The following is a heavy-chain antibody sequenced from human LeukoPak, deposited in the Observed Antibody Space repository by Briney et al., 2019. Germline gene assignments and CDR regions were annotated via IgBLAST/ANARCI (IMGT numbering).Heavy chain of an antibody. CDR2: ISGSGGST. Sequence: GGSLRLSCAASGFTFSSYAMSWVRQAPGKGLEWVSAISGSGGSTYYADSVKGRFTISRDNSKNTLYLQMNSLRAEDTAVYYCARDTDIVVVPAAIPRFDPWGQGTLVTVSS. V-gene: IGHV3-23*01. CDR1: GFTFSSYA. CDR3: ARDTDIVVVPAAIPRFDP. J-gene: IGHJ5*02. D-gene: IGHD2-2*02.